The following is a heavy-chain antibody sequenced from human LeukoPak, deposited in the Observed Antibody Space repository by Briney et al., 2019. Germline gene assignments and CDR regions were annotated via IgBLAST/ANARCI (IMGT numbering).Heavy chain of an antibody. Sequence: ASVKVSCKASGGTFSNNAISWVRQAPGKGLEWMGGIIPILGTANYAQKFQGRVTITADESTRTAYMELSSLRSEDTAVYYCARDARHRYCSTTSCYWGWFAPWGQGTLVTVSP. J-gene: IGHJ5*02. V-gene: IGHV1-69*13. CDR1: GGTFSNNA. CDR3: ARDARHRYCSTTSCYWGWFAP. D-gene: IGHD2-2*01. CDR2: IIPILGTA.